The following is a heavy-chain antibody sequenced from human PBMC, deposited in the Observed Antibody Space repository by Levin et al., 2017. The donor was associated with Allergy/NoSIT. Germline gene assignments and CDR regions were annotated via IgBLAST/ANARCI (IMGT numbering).Heavy chain of an antibody. CDR3: MVGYCSGGSCYSGLQN. CDR1: GFTFGDYA. Sequence: GGSLRLSCTASGFTFGDYAMSWFRQAPGKGLEWVGFIRSKAYGGTTEYAASVKGRFTISRDDSKSIAYLQMNSLKTEDTAVYYCMVGYCSGGSCYSGLQNWGQGTLVTVSS. CDR2: IRSKAYGGTT. D-gene: IGHD2-15*01. J-gene: IGHJ4*02. V-gene: IGHV3-49*03.